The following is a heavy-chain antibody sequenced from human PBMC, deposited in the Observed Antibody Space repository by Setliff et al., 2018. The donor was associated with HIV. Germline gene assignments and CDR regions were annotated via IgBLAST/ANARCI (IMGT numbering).Heavy chain of an antibody. CDR2: IYTGGST. Sequence: GGSLRLSCTASGFTVSRNYMSWVRQAPGKGLEWVSVIYTGGSTSYAGSVKGRFTISRDNSKNALYLQMNSLRVEDTAVYFCATRGRAYYYDSSGYFDYWGQGALVTVSS. D-gene: IGHD3-22*01. V-gene: IGHV3-66*02. CDR1: GFTVSRNY. J-gene: IGHJ4*02. CDR3: ATRGRAYYYDSSGYFDY.